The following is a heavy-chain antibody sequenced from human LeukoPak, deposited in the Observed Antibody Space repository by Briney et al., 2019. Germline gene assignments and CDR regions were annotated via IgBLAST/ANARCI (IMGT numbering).Heavy chain of an antibody. CDR3: ARTIIDDAFDI. J-gene: IGHJ3*02. V-gene: IGHV4-59*08. CDR2: IYDSGST. D-gene: IGHD5-24*01. CDR1: GGSISSYY. Sequence: SETLSLTCTISGGSISSYYWSWIRQPPGKGLEWIGYIYDSGSTNYNPSLKSRVTISVDTSKKRFSLKLSSVTAADTAVYYCARTIIDDAFDIWGQGTMVTVSS.